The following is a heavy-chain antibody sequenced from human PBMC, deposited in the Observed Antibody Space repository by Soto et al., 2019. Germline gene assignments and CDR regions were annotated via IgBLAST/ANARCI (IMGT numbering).Heavy chain of an antibody. V-gene: IGHV3-21*01. D-gene: IGHD6-13*01. Sequence: GGSLRLSCAASGFTFSSYSMNWVRQAPGKGLEWVSSISSSSSYIYYADSVKGRFTISRDNAKNSLYLQMNSLGAEDTAVYYCARGYSSSYVNWFDPWGQGTLVTVSS. CDR3: ARGYSSSYVNWFDP. CDR2: ISSSSSYI. CDR1: GFTFSSYS. J-gene: IGHJ5*02.